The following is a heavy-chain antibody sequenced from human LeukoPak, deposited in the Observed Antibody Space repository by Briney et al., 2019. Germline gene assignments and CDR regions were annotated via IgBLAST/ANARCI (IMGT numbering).Heavy chain of an antibody. Sequence: SETLSLTCTVSGYSISSGYYWGWIRQPPGKGLEWIGSIYHSGSTYYNPSHKSRVNISVDTSKNQFSLKLSSMTAADTAVYYCARGTGDWFDPWGQGTLVTVSS. CDR1: GYSISSGYY. V-gene: IGHV4-38-2*02. J-gene: IGHJ5*02. CDR2: IYHSGST. CDR3: ARGTGDWFDP. D-gene: IGHD1-14*01.